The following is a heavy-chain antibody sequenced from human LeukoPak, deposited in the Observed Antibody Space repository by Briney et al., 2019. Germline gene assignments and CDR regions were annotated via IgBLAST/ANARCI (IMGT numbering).Heavy chain of an antibody. CDR1: GFTFSSYS. CDR3: ARGFSWGSYYYDSSAPGDYFDY. J-gene: IGHJ4*02. V-gene: IGHV3-30*03. CDR2: ISYDGSNK. Sequence: GGSLRLSCAASGFTFSSYSMNWVRQAPGKGLEWVAVISYDGSNKYYADSVKGRFTISRDNSKNTLYLQMNSLRAEDTAVYYCARGFSWGSYYYDSSAPGDYFDYWGQGTLVTVSS. D-gene: IGHD3-22*01.